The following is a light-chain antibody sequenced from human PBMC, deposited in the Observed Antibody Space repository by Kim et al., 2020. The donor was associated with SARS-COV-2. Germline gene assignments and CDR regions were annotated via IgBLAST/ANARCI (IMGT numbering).Light chain of an antibody. J-gene: IGLJ3*02. V-gene: IGLV6-57*01. CDR3: QSYDSDNWV. CDR2: ENN. Sequence: GKTVTIAGTRSSGSIVGDYVQWYQQRPRSSPTSVIYENNQRPSGVPDRFSGSIDSSSNSASLTISGLKTEDEADYYCQSYDSDNWVFGGGTQLTVL. CDR1: SGSIVGDY.